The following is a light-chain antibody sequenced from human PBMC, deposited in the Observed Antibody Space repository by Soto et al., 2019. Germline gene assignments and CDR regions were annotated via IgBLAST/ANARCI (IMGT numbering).Light chain of an antibody. CDR1: QSVNNN. CDR2: GAS. V-gene: IGKV3-15*01. J-gene: IGKJ3*01. Sequence: EIVMTQSPATLSVSPGERATLSCRASQSVNNNFAWYQQKPGQAPRLLIYGASIRATGIPARFSGSESGTEFTLTISSLQSEDFAVYYCQQYNNWPLFTFGPGTKVDSK. CDR3: QQYNNWPLFT.